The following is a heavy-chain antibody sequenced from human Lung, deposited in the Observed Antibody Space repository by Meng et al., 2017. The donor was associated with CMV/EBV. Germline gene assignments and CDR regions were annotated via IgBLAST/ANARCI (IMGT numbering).Heavy chain of an antibody. CDR3: TTGGGGSHGYPYYFDY. CDR1: GFNFVDYA. D-gene: IGHD5-18*01. CDR2: IRSEGYGGTR. J-gene: IGHJ4*02. Sequence: SCTASGFNFVDYAMSWVRQAPGKGPEWLGFIRSEGYGGTREYAASVKGRFTISRDDSKSIAYLQMDSLNTEDTALYYCTTGGGGSHGYPYYFDYWGQGXLVTVSS. V-gene: IGHV3-49*04.